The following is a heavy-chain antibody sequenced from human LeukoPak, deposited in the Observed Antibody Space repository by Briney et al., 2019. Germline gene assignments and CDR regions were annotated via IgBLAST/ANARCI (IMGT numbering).Heavy chain of an antibody. J-gene: IGHJ3*02. D-gene: IGHD2-2*01. V-gene: IGHV4-34*01. Sequence: SETLSPTCAVYGGSFSGYYWSWIRQPPGKGLEWIGEINHSGSTNYNPSLKSRVTISVDTSKNQFSLKLSSVTAADTAVYYCARARIGGIVVVPAARDAFDIWGQGTMVTVSS. CDR3: ARARIGGIVVVPAARDAFDI. CDR2: INHSGST. CDR1: GGSFSGYY.